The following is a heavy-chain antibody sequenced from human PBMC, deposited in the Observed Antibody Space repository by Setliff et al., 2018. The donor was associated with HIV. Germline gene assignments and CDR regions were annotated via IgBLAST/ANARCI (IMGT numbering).Heavy chain of an antibody. CDR2: IYYSGAT. CDR3: ARTPERSYGSGSIPNRFDY. Sequence: SETLSLTCTVSGGSININNYYWGWIRQPPGKGLEWIGSIYYSGATYYKPSLKSRLTIAIDTSKNQFSLKLRSVTAADTAVYYCARTPERSYGSGSIPNRFDYWGQGTLVTVSS. V-gene: IGHV4-39*01. J-gene: IGHJ4*02. CDR1: GGSININNYY. D-gene: IGHD3-10*01.